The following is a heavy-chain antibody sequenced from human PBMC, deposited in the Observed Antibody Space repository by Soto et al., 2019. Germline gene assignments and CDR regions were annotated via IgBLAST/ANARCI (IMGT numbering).Heavy chain of an antibody. J-gene: IGHJ6*01. V-gene: IGHV1-58*01. D-gene: IGHD2-2*02. CDR3: AAPRGRSSRSSSCYKDYGMDV. CDR2: IVVGSRHP. Sequence: ASLKVSCPASGFTFTSSADQWVRPARGRRLVLIVWIVVGSRHPNYAQKFQERVTITRDMSKSSAYMELSSLRSEDTAVYYCAAPRGRSSRSSSCYKDYGMDVWG. CDR1: GFTFTSSA.